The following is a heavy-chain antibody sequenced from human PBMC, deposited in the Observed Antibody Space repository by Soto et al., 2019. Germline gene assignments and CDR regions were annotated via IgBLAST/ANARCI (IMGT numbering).Heavy chain of an antibody. CDR3: ARGPITTNPRFDP. V-gene: IGHV4-34*01. D-gene: IGHD3-22*01. Sequence: SETLSLTCAVYGGSFSGYYWSWIRQPPGKGLEWIGEINHSGSTNYNPSLKSRVTISVDTSKNQFSLKLSSVTAADTAVYYCARGPITTNPRFDPWGQGTLVTVSS. J-gene: IGHJ5*02. CDR2: INHSGST. CDR1: GGSFSGYY.